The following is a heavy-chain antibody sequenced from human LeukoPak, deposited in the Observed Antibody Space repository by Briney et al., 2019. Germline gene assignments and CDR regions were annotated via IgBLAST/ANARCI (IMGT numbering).Heavy chain of an antibody. J-gene: IGHJ4*02. CDR3: AKEPLGYGSGSYYNPTYFDY. V-gene: IGHV3-21*01. CDR2: ISTCSSYI. Sequence: GGSLRLSCAASGFTLSSYSMNRVREAPGEGLEWVSSISTCSSYIYFADSVKGRFTISRDNSKNTLYLQMNSLRAEDTAVYYCAKEPLGYGSGSYYNPTYFDYWGQGTLVTVSS. D-gene: IGHD3-10*01. CDR1: GFTLSSYS.